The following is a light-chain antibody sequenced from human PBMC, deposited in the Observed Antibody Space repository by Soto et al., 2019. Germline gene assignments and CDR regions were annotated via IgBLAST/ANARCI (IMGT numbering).Light chain of an antibody. CDR2: DAS. V-gene: IGKV3-11*01. J-gene: IGKJ4*01. Sequence: EIVLTQSPGTLSLSPGERATLSCRASQSVSSYLAWYQQKPGQPPRLLIYDASNRATGIPARFSGSGSGTDFTLTISSLEPEDFAVYYCQHRINWPLTFGGGTKVDIK. CDR3: QHRINWPLT. CDR1: QSVSSY.